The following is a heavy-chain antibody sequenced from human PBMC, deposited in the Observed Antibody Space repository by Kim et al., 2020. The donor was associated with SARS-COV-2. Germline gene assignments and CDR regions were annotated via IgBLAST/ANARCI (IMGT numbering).Heavy chain of an antibody. CDR1: GFTFSKYG. CDR3: AKDFGLYKSNCPAV. Sequence: GGSLRLSCVASGFTFSKYGMHWVRQAPGKGLEWLAVITYDGGSKFYADSVKGRFTISRDTSKSTLSLEMNTLKPEDTAVYYCAKDFGLYKSNCPAVWGQGTTVTVS. V-gene: IGHV3-30*18. CDR2: ITYDGGSK. J-gene: IGHJ6*02. D-gene: IGHD3-10*01.